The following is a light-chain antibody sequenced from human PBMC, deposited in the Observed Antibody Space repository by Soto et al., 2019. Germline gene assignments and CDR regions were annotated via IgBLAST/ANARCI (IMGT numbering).Light chain of an antibody. Sequence: EIVLTQSPATLSSFPGDRVTLSCRASQYINTRLAWYQHRPGQAPRLLIYQTSIRAAGIPARFSASGSGTDFTLIISSLQSDDFAVYYCQHYKTWPLSFGGGTKVDIK. J-gene: IGKJ4*01. V-gene: IGKV3D-15*01. CDR2: QTS. CDR1: QYINTR. CDR3: QHYKTWPLS.